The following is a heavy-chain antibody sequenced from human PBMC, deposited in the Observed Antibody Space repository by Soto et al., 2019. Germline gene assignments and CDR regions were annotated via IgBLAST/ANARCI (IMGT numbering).Heavy chain of an antibody. CDR3: ARADPDASVGY. CDR1: GGSMSSYY. V-gene: IGHV4-59*07. CDR2: ISYTGST. D-gene: IGHD2-15*01. J-gene: IGHJ4*02. Sequence: PSHTVPLTCTVSGGSMSSYYWTWLRQSPGRGLEWIGYISYTGSTYYNPSLKSRVTISADTSKNQFSLRMNSMIAADTAVYYCARADPDASVGYWGQGTLVPVSS.